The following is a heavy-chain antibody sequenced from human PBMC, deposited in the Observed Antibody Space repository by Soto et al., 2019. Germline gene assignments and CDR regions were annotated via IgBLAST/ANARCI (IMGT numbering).Heavy chain of an antibody. Sequence: QVQLVESGGGVVQPGRSLRLSCAASGFTFSSYGMHWVRQAPGKGLEWVAVISYDGSNKYYADSVKGRFTISRDNSKNTLYLQMTSQRAEDKAVYYCAKVGVTTLDYWGKGTLVTVSS. J-gene: IGHJ4*02. V-gene: IGHV3-30*18. D-gene: IGHD2-21*02. CDR3: AKVGVTTLDY. CDR1: GFTFSSYG. CDR2: ISYDGSNK.